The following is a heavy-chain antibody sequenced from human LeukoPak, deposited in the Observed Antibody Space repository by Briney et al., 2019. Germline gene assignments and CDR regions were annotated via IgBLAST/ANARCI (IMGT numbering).Heavy chain of an antibody. D-gene: IGHD3-3*01. CDR3: AKDHYDFWSGYSYYFDY. V-gene: IGHV3-23*01. J-gene: IGHJ4*02. CDR2: IIGSGGST. CDR1: GFTFSSYA. Sequence: PGGSLRLSCAASGFTFSSYAMSWVRQAPGKGLEWVSTIIGSGGSTYYADSVKGRFTISRDNSKNTLYLQMNSLRAEDTAVYYCAKDHYDFWSGYSYYFDYWGQGILVTVSS.